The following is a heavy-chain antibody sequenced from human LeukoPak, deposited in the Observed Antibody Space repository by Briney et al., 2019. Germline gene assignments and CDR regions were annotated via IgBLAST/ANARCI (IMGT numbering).Heavy chain of an antibody. J-gene: IGHJ6*02. D-gene: IGHD2-2*02. CDR1: GGTFSSYA. CDR3: AREWGSYCSSTSCYTVYYYYGMDV. CDR2: ISAYNGNT. V-gene: IGHV1-18*01. Sequence: ASVKVSCKASGGTFSSYAISWVRQAPGQGLEWMGWISAYNGNTNYAQKLQGRVTMTTDTSTSTAYMELRSLRSDDTAVYYCAREWGSYCSSTSCYTVYYYYGMDVWGQGTTVTVSS.